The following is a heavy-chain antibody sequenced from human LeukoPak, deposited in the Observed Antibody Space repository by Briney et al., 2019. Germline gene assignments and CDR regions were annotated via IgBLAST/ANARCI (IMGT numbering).Heavy chain of an antibody. CDR2: INPNSGGT. V-gene: IGHV1-2*06. Sequence: ASVKVSCKASGYTFTGYYMHWVRQAPGQGLEWMGRINPNSGGTNYAQKFQGRVTMTRDTSISTAYMELSRLRSDDTAVYYCARETSLSIGGSFDFDYWGQGTVVTVSS. D-gene: IGHD6-6*01. CDR3: ARETSLSIGGSFDFDY. CDR1: GYTFTGYY. J-gene: IGHJ4*02.